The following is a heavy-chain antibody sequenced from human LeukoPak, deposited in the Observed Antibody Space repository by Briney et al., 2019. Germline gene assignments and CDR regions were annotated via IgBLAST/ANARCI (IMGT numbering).Heavy chain of an antibody. Sequence: SETLSHTHAVYGGSLSGYYWCWIRQPPGKGLERIGEINNSGSTNYHPSLKSRVTISVDTSKNQFSLKLSSVTAADTAVYYCARFQAAAGTHYYYYYGMDVWGQGTTVTVSS. CDR3: ARFQAAAGTHYYYYYGMDV. V-gene: IGHV4-34*01. CDR1: GGSLSGYY. J-gene: IGHJ6*02. D-gene: IGHD6-13*01. CDR2: INNSGST.